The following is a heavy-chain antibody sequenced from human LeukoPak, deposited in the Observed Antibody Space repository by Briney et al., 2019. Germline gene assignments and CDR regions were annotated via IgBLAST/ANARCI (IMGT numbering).Heavy chain of an antibody. CDR2: IKQDGSEK. CDR1: GFTFSSYW. Sequence: GGSLRLSCAASGFTFSSYWMSWVRQAPGKGLEWVANIKQDGSEKYYVDSVKGRFTISRDNAKNSLYLQMNSLRAEDTAVYYCERGTMTTGYYFDYWGQGTLVTVSS. V-gene: IGHV3-7*01. CDR3: ERGTMTTGYYFDY. D-gene: IGHD4-17*01. J-gene: IGHJ4*02.